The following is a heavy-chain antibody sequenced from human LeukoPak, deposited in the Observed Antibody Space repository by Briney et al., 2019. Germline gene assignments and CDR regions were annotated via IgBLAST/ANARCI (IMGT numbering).Heavy chain of an antibody. Sequence: GGSLRLSCAASGFTVSSNCMSWVRQAPGKGLEWVSVSYTGGNTHYADSVKGRFTISRDNAKNSLYLQMNSLRAEDTAVYYCASLTDIEAGAVRYRGQGTLVTVSS. D-gene: IGHD1-26*01. V-gene: IGHV3-66*01. CDR2: SYTGGNT. CDR3: ASLTDIEAGAVRY. CDR1: GFTVSSNC. J-gene: IGHJ4*02.